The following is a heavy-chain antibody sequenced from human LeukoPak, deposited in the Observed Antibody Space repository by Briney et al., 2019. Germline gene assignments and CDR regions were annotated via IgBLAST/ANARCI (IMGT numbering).Heavy chain of an antibody. CDR3: AREYSSGWYHLDY. D-gene: IGHD6-19*01. CDR1: GFTFSSYS. J-gene: IGHJ4*02. CDR2: ISSSGSYI. Sequence: GGSLRLSCAASGFTFSSYSMNWVRQAPGKGLEWVSSISSSGSYIYYADSVKGRFTISRDNAKNSLYLQMNSLRAEDTAVYYCAREYSSGWYHLDYWGQGTLVTVSS. V-gene: IGHV3-21*01.